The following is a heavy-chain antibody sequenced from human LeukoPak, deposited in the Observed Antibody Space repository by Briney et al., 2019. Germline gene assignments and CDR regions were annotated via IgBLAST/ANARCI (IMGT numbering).Heavy chain of an antibody. J-gene: IGHJ3*02. D-gene: IGHD5-18*01. CDR3: AKDFPYSYGFDAFDI. Sequence: PGGSLRLSCAASGFTFSSYGMHWVRQAPGKGPEWVAFIRYDGSNKYYADSVKGRFTISRDNSKNTLYLQMNSLRAEDTAVYYCAKDFPYSYGFDAFDIWGQGTMVTVSS. V-gene: IGHV3-30*02. CDR2: IRYDGSNK. CDR1: GFTFSSYG.